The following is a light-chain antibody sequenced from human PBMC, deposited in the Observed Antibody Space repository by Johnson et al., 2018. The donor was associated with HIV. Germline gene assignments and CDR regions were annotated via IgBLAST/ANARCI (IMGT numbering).Light chain of an antibody. V-gene: IGLV1-51*01. Sequence: QSVLTQPPSVSAAPGQKVTISCSGSSSNIGNNYVSWFQQLPGTAPKLLIYDNNKRPSGIPDRFSGSKSGTSATLGITGLQHGDAADYYCGTWDSSLSAGVFGTGTKVTVL. CDR2: DNN. CDR3: GTWDSSLSAGV. J-gene: IGLJ1*01. CDR1: SSNIGNNY.